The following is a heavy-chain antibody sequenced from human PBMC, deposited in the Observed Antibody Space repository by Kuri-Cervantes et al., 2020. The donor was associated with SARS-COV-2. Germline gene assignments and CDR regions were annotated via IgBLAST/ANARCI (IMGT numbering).Heavy chain of an antibody. Sequence: GESLKISCAASGLTFSSYGMHWVRQAPGKGLEWVAVISYDGSNKYYADSVKGRFTISRDNSKNTLYLQMNSLRAEDTAVYYCAKDDSRGWRLDAFDIWGQGTMVTVSS. CDR2: ISYDGSNK. J-gene: IGHJ3*02. V-gene: IGHV3-30*18. D-gene: IGHD6-19*01. CDR1: GLTFSSYG. CDR3: AKDDSRGWRLDAFDI.